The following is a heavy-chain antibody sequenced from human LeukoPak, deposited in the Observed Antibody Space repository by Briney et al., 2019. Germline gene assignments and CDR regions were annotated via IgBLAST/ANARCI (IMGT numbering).Heavy chain of an antibody. D-gene: IGHD2-2*01. Sequence: GGSLRLSCAASGFTLSSYAMSWVRQAPGKGLEWVSAISGSGGSTYYADSVKGRFTISRDNSKNTLYLQMNSLRAEDTAVYYCANAGIVVVPAASNWFDPWGQGTLVTVSS. CDR2: ISGSGGST. J-gene: IGHJ5*02. V-gene: IGHV3-23*01. CDR3: ANAGIVVVPAASNWFDP. CDR1: GFTLSSYA.